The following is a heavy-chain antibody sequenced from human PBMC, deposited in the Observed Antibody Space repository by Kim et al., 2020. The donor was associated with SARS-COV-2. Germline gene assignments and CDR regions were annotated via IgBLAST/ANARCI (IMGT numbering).Heavy chain of an antibody. Sequence: GGSLRLSCAASGFTFSSYAMHWVRQAPGKGLEWVAVISYDGSNKYYADSVKGRFTISRDNSKNTLYLQMNSLRAEDTAVYYCAAPPRYYDILTAIYMWGQGTTVTVSS. CDR3: AAPPRYYDILTAIYM. CDR2: ISYDGSNK. V-gene: IGHV3-30-3*01. J-gene: IGHJ6*02. CDR1: GFTFSSYA. D-gene: IGHD3-9*01.